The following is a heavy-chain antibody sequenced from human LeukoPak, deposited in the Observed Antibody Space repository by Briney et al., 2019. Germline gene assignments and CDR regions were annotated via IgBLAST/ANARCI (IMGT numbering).Heavy chain of an antibody. CDR3: TRGNQVLLYFFDY. Sequence: PGGSLRLSCTASGFTFSDYAMSWVRQAPGKGLEWVGFIRSKAYGGTTEYAASVKGRFTISRDDSKSIAYLEMNSLITEDTAVYYGTRGNQVLLYFFDYWGQGTLATVSS. V-gene: IGHV3-49*04. CDR1: GFTFSDYA. D-gene: IGHD2-2*01. J-gene: IGHJ4*02. CDR2: IRSKAYGGTT.